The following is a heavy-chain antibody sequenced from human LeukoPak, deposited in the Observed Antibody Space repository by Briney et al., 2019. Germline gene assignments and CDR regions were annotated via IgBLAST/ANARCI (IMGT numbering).Heavy chain of an antibody. D-gene: IGHD2-15*01. Sequence: ASVNVSCKASGYTFTSYDINWLRQATGQGLEWMGWMNPNSGNTGYAQKFQGRVTMTRNSSITTAYMELSSLRSEDTAVYYCARRHGRCSDGSCYYPDYWGQGTLVTVSS. CDR3: ARRHGRCSDGSCYYPDY. CDR2: MNPNSGNT. V-gene: IGHV1-8*01. CDR1: GYTFTSYD. J-gene: IGHJ4*02.